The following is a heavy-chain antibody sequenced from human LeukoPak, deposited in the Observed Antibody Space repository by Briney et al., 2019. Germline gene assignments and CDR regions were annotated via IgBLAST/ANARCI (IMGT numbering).Heavy chain of an antibody. J-gene: IGHJ1*01. CDR1: GFTFSSYG. CDR2: ISYDGSNK. V-gene: IGHV3-30*18. Sequence: GRSLRLSCAASGFTFSSYGMHWVRQAPGKGLEWVAVISYDGSNKYYADSVKGRFTISRDNSKNTLYLQMNSLRAEDTAVYYCVKASLPYSSSWSGAEYFQHWGQGTLVTVSS. CDR3: VKASLPYSSSWSGAEYFQH. D-gene: IGHD6-13*01.